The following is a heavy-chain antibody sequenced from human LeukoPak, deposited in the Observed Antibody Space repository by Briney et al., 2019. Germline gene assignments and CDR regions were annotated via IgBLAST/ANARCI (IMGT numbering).Heavy chain of an antibody. D-gene: IGHD1-1*01. CDR2: ITVTTTFI. J-gene: IGHJ3*02. V-gene: IGHV3-21*01. CDR3: ARDLPGELGRGVFDI. CDR1: GFNLSNYN. Sequence: GGSLRLSCAASGFNLSNYNMNWVRQAPGKGLEWVSSITVTTTFIYYADSVKGRFTISRDNAKNSLYLQMNTLRVEDTAVYYCARDLPGELGRGVFDIWGQGTMVTVSS.